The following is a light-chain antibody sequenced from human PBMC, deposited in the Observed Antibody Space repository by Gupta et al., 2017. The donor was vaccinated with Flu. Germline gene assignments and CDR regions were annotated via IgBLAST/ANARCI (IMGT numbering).Light chain of an antibody. Sequence: DIVMTQSPDSLAVSLGERATINCKSSQSLLSRSNNKNYLTWFQQKPGQPPKLLIYWASIRESGVPDRFSGSGSETDFTLTISNLQAEDVAVYYCQEYYMSPYTFGQGTKLEIK. CDR3: QEYYMSPYT. J-gene: IGKJ2*01. V-gene: IGKV4-1*01. CDR2: WAS. CDR1: QSLLSRSNNKNY.